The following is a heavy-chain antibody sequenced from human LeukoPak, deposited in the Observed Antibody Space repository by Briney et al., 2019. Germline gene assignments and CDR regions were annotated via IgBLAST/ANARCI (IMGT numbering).Heavy chain of an antibody. V-gene: IGHV3-23*01. Sequence: PGGALRLSCAASGCTFSSYAMSWVRQAPGKGLEWVSAISGSGGSTYYADSVKGRFTISSDNSKNTLYLPMNSLRAEDTAVYYCAKDGYSSGWSYYFDYWGQGTLVTVSS. CDR1: GCTFSSYA. CDR2: ISGSGGST. D-gene: IGHD6-19*01. CDR3: AKDGYSSGWSYYFDY. J-gene: IGHJ4*02.